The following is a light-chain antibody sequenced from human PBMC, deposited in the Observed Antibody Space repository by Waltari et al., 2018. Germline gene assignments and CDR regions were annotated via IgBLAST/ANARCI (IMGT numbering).Light chain of an antibody. J-gene: IGLJ3*02. CDR2: LDK. CDR3: QSYDRSTQV. CDR1: RGTIARNY. Sequence: NFFLTQPHSVSESPGQTITLSCTRRRGTIARNYVQWYQQGPSNSPTTVIYLDKQRPSGVPDWFSVSIDRSANSASLPISGLETEDEADYYCQSYDRSTQVFGGGTRVTVL. V-gene: IGLV6-57*01.